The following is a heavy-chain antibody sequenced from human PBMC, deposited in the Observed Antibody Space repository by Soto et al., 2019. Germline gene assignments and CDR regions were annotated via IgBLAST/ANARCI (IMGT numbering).Heavy chain of an antibody. Sequence: SETLSLTCAVSRGSISSGGYSWSWIRQPPGKGLEWIGFIYHTGSTYHNPSLESRVTISVDRSKNQLYLRLSSVTAADTAVYYCARDHPGSIDSWGQGTLLTLST. D-gene: IGHD3-10*01. CDR3: ARDHPGSIDS. V-gene: IGHV4-30-2*01. CDR1: RGSISSGGYS. J-gene: IGHJ5*01. CDR2: IYHTGST.